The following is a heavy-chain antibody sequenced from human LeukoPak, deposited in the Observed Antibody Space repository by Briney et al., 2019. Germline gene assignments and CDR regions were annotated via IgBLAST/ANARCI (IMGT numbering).Heavy chain of an antibody. CDR1: RFTLSQHY. CDR2: IRNKANSYAT. D-gene: IGHD2-2*01. Sequence: GGSLRLSCATSRFTLSQHYIDCVRQAPGKGLEWVGCIRNKANSYATEYAASVKGRFTISRDDSQNSLYLQMNSLKTEDTAVYYCARSYCSSTNCYGLDYFDYWGQGTLVTVSS. J-gene: IGHJ4*02. V-gene: IGHV3-72*01. CDR3: ARSYCSSTNCYGLDYFDY.